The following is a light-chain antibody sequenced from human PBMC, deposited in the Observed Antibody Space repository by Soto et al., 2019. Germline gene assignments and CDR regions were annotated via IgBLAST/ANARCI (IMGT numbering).Light chain of an antibody. J-gene: IGKJ4*01. CDR3: QQTNTFLPLT. CDR1: QGISNW. V-gene: IGKV1-12*01. CDR2: AAS. Sequence: DIPMTQSPSSVSASVGDRVTITCRASQGISNWLAWYQQQPEKAPKLLIYAASSWQSGVPSRFSGGGFGTHFPLITSSLQPEDFATYYCQQTNTFLPLTVGGGTKVEIK.